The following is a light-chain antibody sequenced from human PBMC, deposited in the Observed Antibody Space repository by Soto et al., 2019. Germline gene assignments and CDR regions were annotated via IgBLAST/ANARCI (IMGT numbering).Light chain of an antibody. V-gene: IGLV2-18*02. CDR2: EVT. J-gene: IGLJ3*02. CDR3: SSFTSSNTWV. Sequence: QSALTQPPSASGSPGQSVTISCTGTSSDVGSYNRVSWYQQPPGTAPKLMIYEVTNRPSGVPDRFFGSKSGNTASLTISGLQAEDEADYYCSSFTSSNTWVFGGGPKLTVL. CDR1: SSDVGSYNR.